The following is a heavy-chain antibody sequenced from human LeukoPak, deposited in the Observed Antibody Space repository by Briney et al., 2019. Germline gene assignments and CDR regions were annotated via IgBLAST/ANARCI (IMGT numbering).Heavy chain of an antibody. V-gene: IGHV4-39*01. CDR3: ARNRPAYYFDY. Sequence: SETLSLTCTVSGGSISSSGYYWGWIRQPPGKGLEWIGSIYYSGSTYYNPSLKSRVTISVDTSKNQFSLKLSSVAAADTAVYYCARNRPAYYFDYWGQGTLVTVSS. CDR1: GGSISSSGYY. CDR2: IYYSGST. J-gene: IGHJ4*02.